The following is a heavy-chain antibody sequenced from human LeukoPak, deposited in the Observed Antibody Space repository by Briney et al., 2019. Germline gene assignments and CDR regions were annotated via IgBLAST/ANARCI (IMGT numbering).Heavy chain of an antibody. CDR3: AKDLVRIVVVPYYFDY. Sequence: GGTLRLSCAASGFTFSSYGMSWVSQAPGKGLEWVAAISARGGHTYYADSVKGRFTISRDNSKNTLYMQMNSLRAEDTAVYYCAKDLVRIVVVPYYFDYWGQGTLVTVSS. V-gene: IGHV3-23*01. CDR1: GFTFSSYG. D-gene: IGHD3-22*01. J-gene: IGHJ4*02. CDR2: ISARGGHT.